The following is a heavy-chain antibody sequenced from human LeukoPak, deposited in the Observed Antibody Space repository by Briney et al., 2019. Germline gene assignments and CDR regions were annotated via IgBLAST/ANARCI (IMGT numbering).Heavy chain of an antibody. CDR1: GGSISSSSYY. V-gene: IGHV4-39*01. D-gene: IGHD3-10*01. CDR3: ARHVYGSGSYP. Sequence: SETLSLTCTVSGGSISSSSYYWGWIRQPPGKGLEWIGRIYYSGSTYYNPSLKSRVTISVDTSKNQFSLKLSSVTAADTAVYYCARHVYGSGSYPWGQGTLVTVSS. CDR2: IYYSGST. J-gene: IGHJ5*02.